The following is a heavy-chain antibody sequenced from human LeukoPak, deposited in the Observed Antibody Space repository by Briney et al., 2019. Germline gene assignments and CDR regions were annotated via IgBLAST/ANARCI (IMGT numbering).Heavy chain of an antibody. CDR3: ARAEKGDYDYVWGSYRYPTGILHFDY. V-gene: IGHV4-59*01. D-gene: IGHD3-16*02. CDR2: IYYSGST. CDR1: GGSISSYY. Sequence: SETLSLTCTVSGGSISSYYWSWIRQPPGKGLEWIGYIYYSGSTNYNPSLKSRVTISVDTSKNQFSLKLSSVTAADTAVYYCARAEKGDYDYVWGSYRYPTGILHFDYWGQGTLVTVSS. J-gene: IGHJ4*02.